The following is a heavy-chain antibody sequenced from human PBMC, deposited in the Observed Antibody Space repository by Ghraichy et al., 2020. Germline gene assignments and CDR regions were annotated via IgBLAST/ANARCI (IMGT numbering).Heavy chain of an antibody. Sequence: GGSLRLSCVASGLMFSSNTMNWVRQAPGKGLEWVSSISSSTRYIYYADSVKGRFTISRDNAKNSLYLQMNSLRAEDTAVYYCSRGGGAGTPVLYHMDVWGLGTTVTVCS. CDR1: GLMFSSNT. D-gene: IGHD6-19*01. CDR3: SRGGGAGTPVLYHMDV. J-gene: IGHJ6*02. CDR2: ISSSTRYI. V-gene: IGHV3-21*01.